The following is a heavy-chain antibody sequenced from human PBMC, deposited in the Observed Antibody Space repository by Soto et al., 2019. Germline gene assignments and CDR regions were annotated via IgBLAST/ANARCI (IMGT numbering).Heavy chain of an antibody. Sequence: PGGSLRLSCIASGLPHSLFAMMWIRQAPGKGLECGSGIYGSGGGMQYADSVKGRFTISRDNSKNTVYLQMTDLRADDTAIYYCAKDAVYNDGLWLMDLWGQGTQVTVSS. J-gene: IGHJ4*02. CDR3: AKDAVYNDGLWLMDL. V-gene: IGHV3-23*01. CDR1: GLPHSLFA. D-gene: IGHD3-10*01. CDR2: IYGSGGGM.